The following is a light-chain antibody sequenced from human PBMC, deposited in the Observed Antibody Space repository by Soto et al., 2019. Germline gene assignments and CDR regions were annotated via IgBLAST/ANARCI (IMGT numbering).Light chain of an antibody. CDR3: QQYDNLPPYT. CDR1: QDIGNY. V-gene: IGKV1-33*01. CDR2: DAS. Sequence: DIQMTQSPSSLSASVGDRVTIACQANQDIGNYLNWYQQKPGKAPRLLIYDASNLEIGVPSRFSGSGSGTDFTFTISNLQPEDIATYYCQQYDNLPPYTFGQGTKVELK. J-gene: IGKJ2*01.